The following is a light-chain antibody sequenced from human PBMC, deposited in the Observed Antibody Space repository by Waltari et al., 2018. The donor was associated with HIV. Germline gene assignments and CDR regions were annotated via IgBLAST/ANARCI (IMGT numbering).Light chain of an antibody. CDR1: QTVNSGY. CDR2: GPS. J-gene: IGKJ2*01. Sequence: VFSQSSGTLSSSSGECAALSCKASQTVNSGYLAWYQQKAGQAPRLLVYGPSTRASGIADRFSCRGSGTDFTLTITALEPEDSAVYHCQQYGASPHTVGQGTKLEIE. CDR3: QQYGASPHT. V-gene: IGKV3-20*01.